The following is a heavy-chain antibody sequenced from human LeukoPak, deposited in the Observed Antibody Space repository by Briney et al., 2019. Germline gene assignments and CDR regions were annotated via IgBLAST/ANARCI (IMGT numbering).Heavy chain of an antibody. Sequence: SETLSLTCAVHGGSFSGYYWSWIRQPPGKGLGWIGEINHSGSTNYNPSLKSRVTISVDTSKNQFSLKLSSVTAADTAVYYCARPLVGGDDAFDIWGQGTMVTVSS. D-gene: IGHD1-26*01. CDR3: ARPLVGGDDAFDI. J-gene: IGHJ3*02. CDR1: GGSFSGYY. V-gene: IGHV4-34*01. CDR2: INHSGST.